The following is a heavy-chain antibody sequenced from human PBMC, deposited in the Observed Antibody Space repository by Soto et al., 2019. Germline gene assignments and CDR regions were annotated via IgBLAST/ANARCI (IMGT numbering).Heavy chain of an antibody. V-gene: IGHV4-31*03. CDR1: GGSISSGGYY. D-gene: IGHD6-6*01. Sequence: SETLSLTCTVSGGSISSGGYYWSWIRQHPGKGLEWIGYIYYSGSTYYNPSLKSRVTISVDTSKNQFSLKLSSVTAADTAVYYCARDRRDWFDPWGQGTLVTVSS. CDR2: IYYSGST. CDR3: ARDRRDWFDP. J-gene: IGHJ5*02.